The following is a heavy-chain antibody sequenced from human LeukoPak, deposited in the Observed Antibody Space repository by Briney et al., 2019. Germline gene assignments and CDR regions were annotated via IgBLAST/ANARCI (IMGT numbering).Heavy chain of an antibody. CDR3: ARGQVPAAIPYYYYYYMDV. D-gene: IGHD2-2*02. Sequence: GASVKVSCKASGYTFTSYDINWVRQATGQGLEWMGWMNPNSGNTGYAQKFQGRGTMTRNTSTSTAYMELSSLRSGDTAVYYCARGQVPAAIPYYYYYYMDVWGKGTTVTVSS. CDR1: GYTFTSYD. CDR2: MNPNSGNT. V-gene: IGHV1-8*01. J-gene: IGHJ6*03.